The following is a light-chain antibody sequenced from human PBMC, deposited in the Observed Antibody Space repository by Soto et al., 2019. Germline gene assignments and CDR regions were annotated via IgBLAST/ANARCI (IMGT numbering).Light chain of an antibody. CDR1: SSDVGTYNL. Sequence: QSALTQPASVSGSPGQSITISCTGTSSDVGTYNLVSWYQQHPGKAPKLMIYEGSKWPSGVSNRFSGSKSGNTASLTISGLHAEDEADYYCCSYADSTTYVFGTGTKVTVL. CDR3: CSYADSTTYV. J-gene: IGLJ1*01. CDR2: EGS. V-gene: IGLV2-23*01.